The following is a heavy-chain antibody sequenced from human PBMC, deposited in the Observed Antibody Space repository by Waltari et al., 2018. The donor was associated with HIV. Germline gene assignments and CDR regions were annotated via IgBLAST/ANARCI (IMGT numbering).Heavy chain of an antibody. CDR2: ISSSSSYI. V-gene: IGHV3-21*01. CDR1: GFTFITYS. CDR3: ARGRISDY. Sequence: EVQLVESGGGLVKPGGTLRLLSVASGFTFITYSLNWVLQVPGKGLEWVSSISSSSSYIYYADSVKGRFTISRDNAKNSLYLQMNSLRAEDTAVYYCARGRISDYWGQGTLVTVSS. J-gene: IGHJ4*02.